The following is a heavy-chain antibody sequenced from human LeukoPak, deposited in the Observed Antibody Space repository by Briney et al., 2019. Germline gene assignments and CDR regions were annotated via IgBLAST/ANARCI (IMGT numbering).Heavy chain of an antibody. J-gene: IGHJ4*02. CDR3: AKARSDDSSGYCFDY. CDR2: ISGSGGST. V-gene: IGHV3-23*01. Sequence: PGGSLRLSCAASGFTFSSYAMSWVPQAPGKGLEWVSAISGSGGSTYYADSVKGRFTISRDNSKNTLYLQMISLRAEDTAVYYCAKARSDDSSGYCFDYWGQGTLVTVSS. D-gene: IGHD3-22*01. CDR1: GFTFSSYA.